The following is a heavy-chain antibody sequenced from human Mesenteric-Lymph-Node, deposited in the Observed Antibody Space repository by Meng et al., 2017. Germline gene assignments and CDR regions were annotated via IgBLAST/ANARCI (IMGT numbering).Heavy chain of an antibody. Sequence: QGQLQRWGAGQLKPSEALSLTCAVYGGSFSGYYWSWIRQPPGKGLEWIGEINHSGSTNYNPSLKSRVTISVDTSKNQFSLKLSSVTAADTAVYYCARGFTMVRGVIINNWFDPWGQGTLVTVSS. D-gene: IGHD3-10*01. CDR1: GGSFSGYY. J-gene: IGHJ5*02. CDR3: ARGFTMVRGVIINNWFDP. V-gene: IGHV4-34*01. CDR2: INHSGST.